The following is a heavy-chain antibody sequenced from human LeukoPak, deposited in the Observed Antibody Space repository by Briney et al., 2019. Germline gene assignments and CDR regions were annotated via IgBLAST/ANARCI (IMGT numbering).Heavy chain of an antibody. Sequence: GGSLRLSCAASGFTFSNHAMSWVRQAPGKGLEWVSGISGSGGSTYYTDSVKGRFTISRDNSKNTLFLRMSSLRAEDTAIYYCAKDSGFIVVITSFDYWGQGAPVTVSS. V-gene: IGHV3-23*01. CDR2: ISGSGGST. D-gene: IGHD2-2*01. CDR3: AKDSGFIVVITSFDY. J-gene: IGHJ4*02. CDR1: GFTFSNHA.